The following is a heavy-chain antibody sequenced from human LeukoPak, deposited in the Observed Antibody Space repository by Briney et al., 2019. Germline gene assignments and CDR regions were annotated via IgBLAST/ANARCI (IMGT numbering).Heavy chain of an antibody. J-gene: IGHJ4*01. V-gene: IGHV1-2*02. CDR2: FNPNSGGT. D-gene: IGHD6-19*01. CDR3: ARGSVVYSSGWYLLGY. CDR1: GYTFTAYY. Sequence: ASVKVSCKASGYTFTAYYMNWVPQAPGQGLEWRGWFNPNSGGTKYAQKFQCRVTMTRDTSISTAYMELSRLRSDDTAVYYCARGSVVYSSGWYLLGYWGQGTLVTV.